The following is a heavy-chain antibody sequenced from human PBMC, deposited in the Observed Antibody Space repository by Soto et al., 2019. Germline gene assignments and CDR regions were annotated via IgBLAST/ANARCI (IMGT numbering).Heavy chain of an antibody. V-gene: IGHV3-30-3*01. CDR2: ISYDGSNK. D-gene: IGHD3-10*01. CDR1: GFPFSSYA. CDR3: ARNWITMVRGTN. J-gene: IGHJ4*02. Sequence: GGSLRLSCAASGFPFSSYAMHWVRQAPGKGLEWVAVISYDGSNKYYADSVKGRFTISRDNSKNTLYLQMNSLRAEDTAVYYCARNWITMVRGTNWGQGTLVTVSS.